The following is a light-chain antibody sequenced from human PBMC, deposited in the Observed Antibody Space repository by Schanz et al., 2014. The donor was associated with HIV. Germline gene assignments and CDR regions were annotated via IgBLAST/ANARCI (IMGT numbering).Light chain of an antibody. J-gene: IGLJ3*02. CDR2: SDT. CDR1: DIGTYS. CDR3: QVWDGGSDHWV. Sequence: SSELTQPPSLSVAPGKTADITCGGDDIGTYSVHWYQQKPGQAPVLVIYSDTERPSGIPDRFSGSNSGNTPTLTISGVEAAHEADYYCQVWDGGSDHWVFGGGTKLTVL. V-gene: IGLV3-21*04.